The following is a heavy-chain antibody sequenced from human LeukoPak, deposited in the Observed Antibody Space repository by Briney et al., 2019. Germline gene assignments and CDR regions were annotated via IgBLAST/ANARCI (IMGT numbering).Heavy chain of an antibody. V-gene: IGHV3-21*01. J-gene: IGHJ4*02. CDR3: ARATWDSSGYYYAY. CDR2: ISSSSSYI. Sequence: GGSLRLSCAASGFTFSSYTMNWVRQAPGKGLEWASSISSSSSYIYYADSVKGRFTISRDNAKNSLYLQMNSLRAEDTAVYYCARATWDSSGYYYAYWGQGTLVTVSS. D-gene: IGHD3-22*01. CDR1: GFTFSSYT.